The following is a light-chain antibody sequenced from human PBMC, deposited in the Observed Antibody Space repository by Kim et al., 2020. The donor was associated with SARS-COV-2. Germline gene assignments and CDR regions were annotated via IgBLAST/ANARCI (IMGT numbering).Light chain of an antibody. CDR1: SSNIVRNT. CDR2: TND. Sequence: GQRVTISCFRGSSNIVRNTITWYQQFPGTAPKLLIDTNDWSPSGVSDRVSCSKTGTLAFLAINGLQSEDEADYYCGTWDDRLDVWMFGGGTKLTVL. J-gene: IGLJ3*02. CDR3: GTWDDRLDVWM. V-gene: IGLV1-44*01.